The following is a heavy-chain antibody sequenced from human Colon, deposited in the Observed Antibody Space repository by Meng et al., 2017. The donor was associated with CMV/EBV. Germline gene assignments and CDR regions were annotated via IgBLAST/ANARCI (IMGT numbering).Heavy chain of an antibody. J-gene: IGHJ4*02. CDR3: AKDHGEYAIVVVPAEGY. D-gene: IGHD2-2*01. V-gene: IGHV3-23*01. CDR1: GFTFSSYA. Sequence: GESLKISCAASGFTFSSYAMSWVRQAPGKGLEWVAAISGSGGSTYYADSVKGRFTISRDNSKNTLYLQMNSLRAEDTAVYYCAKDHGEYAIVVVPAEGYWGQGTLVTVSS. CDR2: ISGSGGST.